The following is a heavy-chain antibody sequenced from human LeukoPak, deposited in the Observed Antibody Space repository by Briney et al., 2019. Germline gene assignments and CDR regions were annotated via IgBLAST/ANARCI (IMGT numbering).Heavy chain of an antibody. CDR1: GYTFTSYG. CDR3: ARPIVVVPAALGFDY. D-gene: IGHD2-2*01. CDR2: ISAYNGNT. J-gene: IGHJ4*02. Sequence: ASVKVSCKASGYTFTSYGISWVRQAPGQGLEWMGWISAYNGNTNYAQKIQGRVTMTTDTSTSTAYMELRSLRSDDTAVYYCARPIVVVPAALGFDYWGQGTLVTVSS. V-gene: IGHV1-18*01.